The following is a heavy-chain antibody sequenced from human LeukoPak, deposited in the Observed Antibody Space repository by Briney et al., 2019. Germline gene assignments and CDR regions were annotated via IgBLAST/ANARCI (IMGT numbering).Heavy chain of an antibody. Sequence: QPGRSLRPSCTASGFTFGDYAMSWVRQAPGKGLEWVGFIRSKAYGGTTEYAASVKGRFTISRDDSKSIAYLQMNSLKTEDTAVYYCTRGGKGNWFDPWGQGTLVTVSS. CDR2: IRSKAYGGTT. CDR3: TRGGKGNWFDP. CDR1: GFTFGDYA. V-gene: IGHV3-49*04. J-gene: IGHJ5*02.